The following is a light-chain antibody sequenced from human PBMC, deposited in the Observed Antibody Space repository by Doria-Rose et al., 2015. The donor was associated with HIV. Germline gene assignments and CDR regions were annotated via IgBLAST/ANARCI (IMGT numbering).Light chain of an antibody. Sequence: DIRVTQSPESLGMSLGERATLNCKSNQSLLYTSKNYLAWYQQTPGQPPKLLIYWASTRQSGVPARFSGSGSGTDFTPTISSLEAEDVAVYYCQQYYDTPSFGPGTTVDIK. J-gene: IGKJ3*01. CDR3: QQYYDTPS. V-gene: IGKV4-1*01. CDR1: QSLLYTSKNY. CDR2: WAS.